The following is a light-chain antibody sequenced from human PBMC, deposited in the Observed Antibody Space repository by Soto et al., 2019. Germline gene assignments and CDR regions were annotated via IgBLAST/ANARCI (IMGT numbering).Light chain of an antibody. CDR1: QGVSSN. V-gene: IGKV1-8*01. Sequence: AIRMTQSPSPLSASPGDRATITCRASQGVSSNLAWYQQKPGKAPKLLIYGASTRQSGVPARFSGSGSGTDFTLTISCLQSEDFATYYCQQYYSYPYTFGQGTKLEIK. J-gene: IGKJ2*01. CDR3: QQYYSYPYT. CDR2: GAS.